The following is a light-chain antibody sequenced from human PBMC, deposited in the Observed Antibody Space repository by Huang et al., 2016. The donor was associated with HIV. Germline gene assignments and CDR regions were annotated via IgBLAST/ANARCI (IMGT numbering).Light chain of an antibody. Sequence: DIQMTQSPSSLSASVGERVTITCQASQDISNYLNWYQQKPGKAPKLLIYEASNLETGVASRFSGSGSGTDFTFTISSLQPEDIATYYCQQYDNLPRFTFGPGTKVDIK. J-gene: IGKJ3*01. CDR1: QDISNY. CDR3: QQYDNLPRFT. V-gene: IGKV1-33*01. CDR2: EAS.